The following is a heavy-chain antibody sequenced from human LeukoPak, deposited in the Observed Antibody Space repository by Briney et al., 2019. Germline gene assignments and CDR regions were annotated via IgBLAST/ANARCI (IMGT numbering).Heavy chain of an antibody. CDR2: IYTSGST. CDR1: GGSISSGSYY. D-gene: IGHD2-2*01. Sequence: SETLSLTCTVSGGSISSGSYYWSWIRQPAGKGLEWIGRIYTSGSTNYNPSLKSRVTISVDTSKNQFSLKLSSVTAADTAVYYCAREVDALFYFDYWGQGTLVTVSS. CDR3: AREVDALFYFDY. J-gene: IGHJ4*02. V-gene: IGHV4-61*02.